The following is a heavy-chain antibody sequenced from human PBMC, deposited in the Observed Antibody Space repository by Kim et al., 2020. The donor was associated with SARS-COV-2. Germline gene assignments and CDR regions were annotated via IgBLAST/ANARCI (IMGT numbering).Heavy chain of an antibody. D-gene: IGHD6-6*01. V-gene: IGHV4-39*01. Sequence: SETLSLTCTVSGGSISSSSYYWGWIRQPPGKGLEWIGSIYYSGSTYYNPSLKSRVTISVDTSKNQFSLKLSSVTAADTAVYYCARHGVAARLHYYYGMDVWGQGTTVTVSS. CDR2: IYYSGST. CDR1: GGSISSSSYY. J-gene: IGHJ6*02. CDR3: ARHGVAARLHYYYGMDV.